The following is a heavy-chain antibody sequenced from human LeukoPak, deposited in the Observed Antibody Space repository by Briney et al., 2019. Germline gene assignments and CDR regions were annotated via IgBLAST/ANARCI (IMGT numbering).Heavy chain of an antibody. CDR3: AKPDGNVVAVPMDV. D-gene: IGHD2-21*01. CDR1: GFTFSAYA. CDR2: IIGRGTSA. V-gene: IGHV3-23*01. J-gene: IGHJ6*02. Sequence: GGSLRLSCAASGFTFSAYAMNWVRQAPEKGLEWVSSIIGRGTSAYYADSVKGRFTISRDNSKNTLFLQMNRLRAADTAVYYCAKPDGNVVAVPMDVWGQGTTVTVSS.